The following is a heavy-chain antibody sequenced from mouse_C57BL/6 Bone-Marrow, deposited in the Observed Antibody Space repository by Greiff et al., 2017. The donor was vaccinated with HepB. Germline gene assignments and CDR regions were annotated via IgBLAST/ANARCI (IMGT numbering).Heavy chain of an antibody. CDR3: ERSSLPY. CDR1: GYTFTSYW. CDR2: IDPSDSYT. V-gene: IGHV1-50*01. Sequence: QVQLQQPGAELVKPGASVKLSCKVSGYTFTSYWMQWVKQRPGQGLEWIGEIDPSDSYTNYNQKFKGKATLTVDTSSSTAYMQLSSLTSEDSAVYYCERSSLPYWGQGTTLTVSS. J-gene: IGHJ2*01.